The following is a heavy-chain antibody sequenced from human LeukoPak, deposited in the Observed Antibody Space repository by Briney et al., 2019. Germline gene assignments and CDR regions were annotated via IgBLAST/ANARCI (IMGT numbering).Heavy chain of an antibody. CDR2: IGTAGDT. Sequence: GGSLRLSCAASGFTFSSYAMSWVRQAPGKGLEWVSAIGTAGDTYYPGSVKGRFTISRENAKNSLYLQMNSLRAGDTAVYYCAREDRYCSGGSCYRIFDYWGQGTLVTVSS. J-gene: IGHJ4*02. D-gene: IGHD2-15*01. V-gene: IGHV3-13*01. CDR1: GFTFSSYA. CDR3: AREDRYCSGGSCYRIFDY.